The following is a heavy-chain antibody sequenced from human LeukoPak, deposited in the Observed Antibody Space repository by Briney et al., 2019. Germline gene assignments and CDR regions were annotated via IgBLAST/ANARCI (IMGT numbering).Heavy chain of an antibody. V-gene: IGHV3-21*01. CDR3: ARGVLITFGGVIARYYFDY. CDR1: GFTFSSYS. J-gene: IGHJ4*02. D-gene: IGHD3-16*02. CDR2: ISSSSSYI. Sequence: GGSLRLSCAASGFTFSSYSMNWVRQAPGKGLEWVSSISSSSSYIYYADSVKGRFTISRDNAKNSLYLQMHSLRAEDTAVYYCARGVLITFGGVIARYYFDYWGQGTLVTVSS.